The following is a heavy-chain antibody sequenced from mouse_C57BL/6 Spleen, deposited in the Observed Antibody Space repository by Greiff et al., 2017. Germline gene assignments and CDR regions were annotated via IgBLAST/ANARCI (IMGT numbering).Heavy chain of an antibody. D-gene: IGHD1-1*01. CDR3: AREGTTVVASYYAMDY. J-gene: IGHJ4*01. CDR2: IDPSDSET. CDR1: GYTFTSYW. V-gene: IGHV1-52*01. Sequence: VQLQQPGAELVRPGSSVKLSCKASGYTFTSYWMHWVKQRPIQGLEWIGNIDPSDSETHYNQKFKDKATLTVDKSSSTAYMQLSSLTSEDSAVYYCAREGTTVVASYYAMDYWGQGTSVTVSS.